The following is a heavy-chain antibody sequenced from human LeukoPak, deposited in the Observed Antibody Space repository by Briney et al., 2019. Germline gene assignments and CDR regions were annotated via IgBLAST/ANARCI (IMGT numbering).Heavy chain of an antibody. V-gene: IGHV3-30*02. CDR2: IRCDGSNK. J-gene: IGHJ4*02. Sequence: GGSLRLSCAASGFTFSSYGMHWVRQAPGKGLEWVAFIRCDGSNKYYADSAKGRFTISRDNSKNTLYLQMNSLRAEDTAVYYCAKDQDIVVVIATPDFDYWGQGTLVTVSS. CDR1: GFTFSSYG. D-gene: IGHD2-21*01. CDR3: AKDQDIVVVIATPDFDY.